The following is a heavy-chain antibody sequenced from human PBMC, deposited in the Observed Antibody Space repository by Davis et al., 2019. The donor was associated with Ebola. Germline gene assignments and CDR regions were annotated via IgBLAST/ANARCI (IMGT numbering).Heavy chain of an antibody. CDR3: AAQTIAVAWN. CDR1: GFTFSYYW. V-gene: IGHV3-7*03. CDR2: IKQDGIEK. Sequence: GGSLRLSCAGSGFTFSYYWMSWVRQAPGKGLEWVANIKQDGIEKYYVDSVKGRFTISRDNAKNSLYLQMNSLRVEDTAVYYCAAQTIAVAWNWGQGTLVTVSS. D-gene: IGHD6-19*01. J-gene: IGHJ4*02.